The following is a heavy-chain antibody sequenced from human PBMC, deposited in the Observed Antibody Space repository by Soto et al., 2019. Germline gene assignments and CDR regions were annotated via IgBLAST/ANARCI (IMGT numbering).Heavy chain of an antibody. CDR1: GFTFSGSA. CDR2: IRSKANSYAT. V-gene: IGHV3-73*01. D-gene: IGHD2-2*01. Sequence: VQLVESGGGLVQPGGSLKLSCAASGFTFSGSAMHWVRQASGKGLEWVGRIRSKANSYATAYAASVKGRYTMSRDDSKNTAYLQMNSLKAEDTAVYYCTRVGSIPRRNCSSTSCYVISWGQGTLVTVSS. J-gene: IGHJ4*02. CDR3: TRVGSIPRRNCSSTSCYVIS.